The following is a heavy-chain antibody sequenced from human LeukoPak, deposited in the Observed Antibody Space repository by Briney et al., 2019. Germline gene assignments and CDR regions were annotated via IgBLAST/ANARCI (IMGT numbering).Heavy chain of an antibody. CDR2: IYTSGST. J-gene: IGHJ3*02. CDR1: GVSISSYY. V-gene: IGHV4-4*07. CDR3: ARDQHSSSWYWGWAFDI. Sequence: SETLSLTCTVSGVSISSYYWSWIRQPPGKGLEWIGRIYTSGSTTYNPSLKSRVTILVDTSKNQFSLKLSSVTAADTSVYYCARDQHSSSWYWGWAFDIWGQGTMVTVSS. D-gene: IGHD6-13*01.